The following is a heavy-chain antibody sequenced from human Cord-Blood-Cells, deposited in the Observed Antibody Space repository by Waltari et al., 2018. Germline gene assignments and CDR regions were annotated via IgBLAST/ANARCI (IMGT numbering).Heavy chain of an antibody. CDR3: ARDAARAYGMDV. V-gene: IGHV1-2*07. D-gene: IGHD5-18*01. J-gene: IGHJ6*02. Sequence: QVQLVQSGAEVKKPGASVKVCCKASGYTFTGYYMHWVRQAPGQGLEWMGWINPNSGSTNYANEIQCRGTMTKDTCISTAYMELSRLRSDDTAVYYCARDAARAYGMDVWSQGTTVTVSS. CDR1: GYTFTGYY. CDR2: INPNSGST.